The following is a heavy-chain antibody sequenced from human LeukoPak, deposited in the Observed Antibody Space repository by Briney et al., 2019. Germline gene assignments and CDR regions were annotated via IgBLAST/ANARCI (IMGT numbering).Heavy chain of an antibody. D-gene: IGHD5-12*01. Sequence: PGGSLRLSCAASGFTFSSYAMHWVRQAPGKGLEWVAVISYDGSNKYYADSVKGRFTISRDNSKNTLYLQMNSLRAEDTAVYYCARAQTWIEYDYWGQGTLVTVSS. V-gene: IGHV3-30*04. J-gene: IGHJ4*02. CDR3: ARAQTWIEYDY. CDR1: GFTFSSYA. CDR2: ISYDGSNK.